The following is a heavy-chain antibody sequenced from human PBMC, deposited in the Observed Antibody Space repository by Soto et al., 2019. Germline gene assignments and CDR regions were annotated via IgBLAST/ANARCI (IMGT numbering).Heavy chain of an antibody. V-gene: IGHV4-39*01. J-gene: IGHJ6*02. D-gene: IGHD3-16*01. Sequence: SETLSLTCTFSCGSIISSSYYWGWIRQPPGKGLEWIGSIYYSGSTYYNPSLKSRVTISVDTSKNQFSLKLSSVTAADTAVYYCARRGFMNYYYGMDVWGQGTTGTVSS. CDR2: IYYSGST. CDR1: CGSIISSSYY. CDR3: ARRGFMNYYYGMDV.